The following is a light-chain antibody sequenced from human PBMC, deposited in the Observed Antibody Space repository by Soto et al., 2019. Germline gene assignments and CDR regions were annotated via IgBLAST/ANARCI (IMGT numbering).Light chain of an antibody. J-gene: IGKJ5*01. Sequence: EIVMTLTKATRSVPPGKTATLSCRASQSVSSNLAWYQQKPGQAPRLLISGASTRATGIPARFSGSGSGTEFTLTISSLQSEDFAVYYCQQHNTWPPITFAHGARLEIK. V-gene: IGKV3D-15*01. CDR1: QSVSSN. CDR2: GAS. CDR3: QQHNTWPPIT.